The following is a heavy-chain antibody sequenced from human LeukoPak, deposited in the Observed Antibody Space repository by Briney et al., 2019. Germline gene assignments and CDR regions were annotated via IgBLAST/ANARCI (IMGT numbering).Heavy chain of an antibody. V-gene: IGHV4-39*07. Sequence: PSETLSLTCTVSGGSISSSSYYWSWIRQPPGKGLEWIGEINHSVSTNYNPSLKSRVTISVDTSKNQFSLKLSSVTAADTAVYYCAREARYYYDSSGSAGWFDPWGQGTLVTVSS. CDR2: INHSVST. CDR3: AREARYYYDSSGSAGWFDP. D-gene: IGHD3-22*01. CDR1: GGSISSSSYY. J-gene: IGHJ5*02.